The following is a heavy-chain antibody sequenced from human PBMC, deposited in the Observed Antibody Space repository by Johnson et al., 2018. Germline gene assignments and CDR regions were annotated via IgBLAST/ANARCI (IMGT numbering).Heavy chain of an antibody. V-gene: IGHV3-23*01. J-gene: IGHJ3*02. CDR3: ANVWIQLWSPGEAFDI. D-gene: IGHD5-18*01. CDR1: GFTFSSYA. Sequence: ESGGGLVQPGGSLRLSCAASGFTFSSYAMSWVRQAPGKGLEWVSATSGSGANRYYADSVKGRFTISRDNSKNTLYLQMNSPRAEDTAVYYCANVWIQLWSPGEAFDIWGQGTMVTVSS. CDR2: TSGSGANR.